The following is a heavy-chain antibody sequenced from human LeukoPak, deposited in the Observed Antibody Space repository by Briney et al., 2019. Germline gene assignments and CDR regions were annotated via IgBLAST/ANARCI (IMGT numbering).Heavy chain of an antibody. J-gene: IGHJ5*02. CDR1: GGSISSYY. Sequence: SETLSLTCTVSGGSISSYYWSWIRQPPGKGLEWIGYIYYSGSTNYNPSLKSRVTISVDTSKNQFSLKLSSVTAADTAVYYCARESRDWFDPWGQGTLVTVSS. D-gene: IGHD3-10*01. V-gene: IGHV4-59*01. CDR2: IYYSGST. CDR3: ARESRDWFDP.